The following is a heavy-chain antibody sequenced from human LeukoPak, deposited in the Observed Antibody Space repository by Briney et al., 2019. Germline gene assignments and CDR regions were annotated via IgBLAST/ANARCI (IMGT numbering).Heavy chain of an antibody. V-gene: IGHV4-39*01. Sequence: SETLSLTCTVSGGSISSSSYYWGWIRQPPGKGLEWIGSIYYSGSTYYNPSLKSRVTISVDTSKNQFSLKLSSVTAADTAVYYYARHGDSRFDAFDIWGQGTMVTVSS. D-gene: IGHD7-27*01. CDR3: ARHGDSRFDAFDI. J-gene: IGHJ3*02. CDR2: IYYSGST. CDR1: GGSISSSSYY.